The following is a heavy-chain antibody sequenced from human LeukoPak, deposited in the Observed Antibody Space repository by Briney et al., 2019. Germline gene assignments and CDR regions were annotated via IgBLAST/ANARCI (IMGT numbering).Heavy chain of an antibody. CDR1: GGSISSYY. Sequence: SETLSLTCTVSGGSISSYYWSWLRQPPGKGLEWIGYIYYSGSTNYNPSLKSRVTISVDTSKNQFSLKLSSVTAADTAVYYCARDSGSYGGDAFDIWGQGTMVTVSS. D-gene: IGHD1-26*01. V-gene: IGHV4-59*01. CDR2: IYYSGST. CDR3: ARDSGSYGGDAFDI. J-gene: IGHJ3*02.